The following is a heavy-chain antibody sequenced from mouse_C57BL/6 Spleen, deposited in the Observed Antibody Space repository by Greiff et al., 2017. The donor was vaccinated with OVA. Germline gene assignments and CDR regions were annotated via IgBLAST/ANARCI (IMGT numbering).Heavy chain of an antibody. D-gene: IGHD2-1*01. Sequence: EVKLQESGPGLVKPSQSLSLTCSVTGYSITSGYYWNWIRQPPGNKLEWMGYISYDGSNNYNPSLKNRISITRDTSKNQFFLKLNSVTTEDTATDYCAGEEENYSAWFAYWGQGTLVTVSA. V-gene: IGHV3-6*01. J-gene: IGHJ3*01. CDR3: AGEEENYSAWFAY. CDR2: ISYDGSN. CDR1: GYSITSGYY.